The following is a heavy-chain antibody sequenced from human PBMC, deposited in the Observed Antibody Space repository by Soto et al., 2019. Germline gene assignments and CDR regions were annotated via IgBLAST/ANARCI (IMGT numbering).Heavy chain of an antibody. V-gene: IGHV1-58*01. CDR2: IVVGSGNT. J-gene: IGHJ4*02. CDR1: GFTFTSSA. Sequence: QMQLVQSGPEVKKPGTSVKVSCKASGFTFTSSAVQWVRQARGQRLEWIGWIVVGSGNTNYAQKFQERVTITRDMSTSAAYMELSSLRSEETAVYYCAADIPADASSGSLTGNWGQGTLVTVSS. CDR3: AADIPADASSGSLTGN. D-gene: IGHD3-22*01.